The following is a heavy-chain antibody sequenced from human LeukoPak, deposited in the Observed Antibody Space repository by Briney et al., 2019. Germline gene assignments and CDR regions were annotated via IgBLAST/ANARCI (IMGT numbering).Heavy chain of an antibody. D-gene: IGHD3-10*01. CDR1: GFTFSSYE. Sequence: GGSLRLSCAASGFTFSSYEMNWVRQAPGKGLEWVSYISSSGSTIYYADSVKGRFTISRDNAKNSLYLQMNSLRAEETAVYYCARESITMVRGHNWFDPWGQGTLVTVSS. CDR2: ISSSGSTI. CDR3: ARESITMVRGHNWFDP. J-gene: IGHJ5*02. V-gene: IGHV3-48*03.